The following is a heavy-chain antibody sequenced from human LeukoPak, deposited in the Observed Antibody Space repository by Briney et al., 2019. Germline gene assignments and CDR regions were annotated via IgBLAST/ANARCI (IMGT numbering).Heavy chain of an antibody. V-gene: IGHV4-38-2*01. CDR1: GYSISSGYY. Sequence: SETLSLTCAVSGYSISSGYYWGWIRQPPGKGLEWIGSIYHSGSTYYNPSLKSRVTISVDTSKNQFSLKLSSVTAADTAVYYCASLNYYGSGSYYYSYYMDVWGKGTTVTVSS. CDR2: IYHSGST. J-gene: IGHJ6*03. CDR3: ASLNYYGSGSYYYSYYMDV. D-gene: IGHD3-10*01.